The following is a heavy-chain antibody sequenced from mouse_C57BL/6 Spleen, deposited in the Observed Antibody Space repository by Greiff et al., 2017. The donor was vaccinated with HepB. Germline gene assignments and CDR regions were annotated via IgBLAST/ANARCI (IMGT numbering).Heavy chain of an antibody. Sequence: QVQLQQSGAELVKPGASVKISCKASGYAFSSYWMNWVKQRPGKGLEWIGQIYPGDGDTNYNGKFKGKATLTADKSSSTAYMQLSSLTSEASAVYFCARWKTAHGFDYWGQGTTLTVSS. D-gene: IGHD3-2*02. CDR3: ARWKTAHGFDY. CDR1: GYAFSSYW. V-gene: IGHV1-80*01. CDR2: IYPGDGDT. J-gene: IGHJ2*01.